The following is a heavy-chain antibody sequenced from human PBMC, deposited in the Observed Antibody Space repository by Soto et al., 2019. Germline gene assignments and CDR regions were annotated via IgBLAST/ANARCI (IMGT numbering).Heavy chain of an antibody. J-gene: IGHJ5*02. Sequence: SETLSLTGAVSGGSISSSNWWSWVRQPPGKGLEWIGEINHSGSTNYNPSLKSRVTISVDTSKNQFSLKLSSVTAADTAVYYCARHAIVVVPASFDPWGQGTLVTVSS. CDR2: INHSGST. CDR3: ARHAIVVVPASFDP. V-gene: IGHV4-4*02. D-gene: IGHD2-2*01. CDR1: GGSISSSNW.